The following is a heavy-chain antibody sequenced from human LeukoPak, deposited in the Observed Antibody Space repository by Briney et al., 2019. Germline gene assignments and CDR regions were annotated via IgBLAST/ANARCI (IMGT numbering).Heavy chain of an antibody. D-gene: IGHD6-25*01. Sequence: GGSLRLSCAASGFNFKTYAMTWVRQAPGKGLEWVSAVSGNGGGTYCADSVKGRFTISRDNSKNTLYLQMNILRAEDTALYYCAKGGTFSDYWGQGTLVTVSP. CDR3: AKGGTFSDY. J-gene: IGHJ4*02. CDR2: VSGNGGGT. V-gene: IGHV3-23*01. CDR1: GFNFKTYA.